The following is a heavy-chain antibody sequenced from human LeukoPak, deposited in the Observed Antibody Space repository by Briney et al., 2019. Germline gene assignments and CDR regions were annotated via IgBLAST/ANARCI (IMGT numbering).Heavy chain of an antibody. D-gene: IGHD3-22*01. J-gene: IGHJ4*02. V-gene: IGHV5-51*06. CDR3: ARTYYYAGSGSITFDY. Sequence: GESLKISCKGSGYSFTNYWIGWVRQMPGKGLEWMGIIYPGDSDTKYSPSFQGQVTISADKSTSTAYLRLSSLKASDTAMFYCARTYYYAGSGSITFDYWGQGTLLTVSS. CDR2: IYPGDSDT. CDR1: GYSFTNYW.